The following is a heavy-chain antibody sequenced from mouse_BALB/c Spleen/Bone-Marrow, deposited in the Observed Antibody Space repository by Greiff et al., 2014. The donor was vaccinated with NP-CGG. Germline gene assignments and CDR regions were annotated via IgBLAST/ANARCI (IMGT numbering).Heavy chain of an antibody. CDR3: ASYYYGSSSFAY. CDR2: TDPANGNT. D-gene: IGHD1-1*01. Sequence: VQLQQSGAELVKSGASVKLSCTASGFNIKDTYMHWVKQRPEQGLEWIGRTDPANGNTKYDPKFQGKATITADTSSNTAYLQLSSLTSEDTAVYYCASYYYGSSSFAYWGQGTLVTVSA. V-gene: IGHV14-3*02. CDR1: GFNIKDTY. J-gene: IGHJ3*01.